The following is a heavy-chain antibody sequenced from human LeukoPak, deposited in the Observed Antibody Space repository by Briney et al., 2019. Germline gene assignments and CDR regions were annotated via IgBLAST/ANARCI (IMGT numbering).Heavy chain of an antibody. Sequence: ASVKVSCKASGYTFTGYYMHWVRQAPGQGLEWMGWISAYNGNTNYAQKLQGRVTMTTDTSTSTAYMELRSLRSDDTAVYYCARDRRYYDSSGYYYLFWGQGTLVTVSS. CDR1: GYTFTGYY. CDR2: ISAYNGNT. CDR3: ARDRRYYDSSGYYYLF. D-gene: IGHD3-22*01. J-gene: IGHJ4*02. V-gene: IGHV1-18*04.